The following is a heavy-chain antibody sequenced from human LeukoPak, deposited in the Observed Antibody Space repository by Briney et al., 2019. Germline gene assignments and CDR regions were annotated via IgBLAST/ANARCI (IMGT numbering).Heavy chain of an antibody. J-gene: IGHJ6*02. V-gene: IGHV1-18*01. Sequence: ASVKVSCKASGHTFTSYDVSWVRQAPGQGLEWMGWISVYNGDTNYAQKPQGRVTMTTDTSTSTAYMELRSLRSDDTAVYYCASRLGGASGMDVWGQGTTVTVSS. CDR1: GHTFTSYD. CDR2: ISVYNGDT. D-gene: IGHD3-3*01. CDR3: ASRLGGASGMDV.